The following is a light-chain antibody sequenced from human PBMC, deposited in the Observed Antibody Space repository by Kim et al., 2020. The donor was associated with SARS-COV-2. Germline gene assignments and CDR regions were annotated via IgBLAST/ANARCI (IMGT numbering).Light chain of an antibody. Sequence: RVTISCSGSTSNIGSNTVNWYQQLPGTAPKLIMFGNNERPSGVPDRFSGSKSGTSASPAISGLQSDDEADYYCSAWDDSLNGLLFGGGTKVTVL. V-gene: IGLV1-44*01. CDR3: SAWDDSLNGLL. CDR2: GNN. J-gene: IGLJ2*01. CDR1: TSNIGSNT.